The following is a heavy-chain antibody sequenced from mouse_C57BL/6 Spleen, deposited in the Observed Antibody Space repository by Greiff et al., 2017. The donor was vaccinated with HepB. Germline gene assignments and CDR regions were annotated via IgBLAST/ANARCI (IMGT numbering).Heavy chain of an antibody. CDR3: ARGLTGTWFAY. D-gene: IGHD4-1*01. CDR2: ISSGSSTI. Sequence: VQLKESGGGLVKPGGSLKLSCAASGFTFSDYGMHWVRQAPEKGLEWVAYISSGSSTIYYADTVKGRFTISRDNAKNTLFLQMNSLRSEDTAMYYCARGLTGTWFAYWGQGTLVTVSA. CDR1: GFTFSDYG. V-gene: IGHV5-17*01. J-gene: IGHJ3*01.